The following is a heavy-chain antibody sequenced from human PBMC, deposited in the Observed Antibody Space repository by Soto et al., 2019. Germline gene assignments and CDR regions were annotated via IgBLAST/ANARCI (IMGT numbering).Heavy chain of an antibody. J-gene: IGHJ6*02. CDR3: ARQNTMVRGVPFSYYYGMDV. Sequence: QVQLQEPGPGLVKPSQTLSLTCTVSGGSICSGGYYWSWIRQHPGKGLEWIGYIYYSGSTYYNPSLKSRVTISVDTSKNQFSLKLSSVTAADAAVYYCARQNTMVRGVPFSYYYGMDVWGQGTTVTVSS. V-gene: IGHV4-31*03. CDR2: IYYSGST. D-gene: IGHD3-10*01. CDR1: GGSICSGGYY.